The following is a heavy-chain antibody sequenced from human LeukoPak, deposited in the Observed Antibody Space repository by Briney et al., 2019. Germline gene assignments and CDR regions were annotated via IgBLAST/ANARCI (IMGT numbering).Heavy chain of an antibody. J-gene: IGHJ4*02. V-gene: IGHV4-39*01. CDR3: ARRRVVARGFFDY. CDR2: ISQSGTT. D-gene: IGHD2-15*01. Sequence: SETLSLTCTVSGGSISSSGYYWDWIRQRPGKGLEWIGSISQSGTTYYNPPLKSRVSIFVDTSKSQFSLKLNSVTAADTAVYYCARRRVVARGFFDYWGQGVLVTVSS. CDR1: GGSISSSGYY.